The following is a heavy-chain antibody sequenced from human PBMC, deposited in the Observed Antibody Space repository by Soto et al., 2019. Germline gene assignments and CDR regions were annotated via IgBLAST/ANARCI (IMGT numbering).Heavy chain of an antibody. CDR2: ISGGGGDT. Sequence: EVQLLESGGGLVQPGGSLRLSCAASRFTFSTYAMSWVRQAPGKGLEWVSGISGGGGDTSYADSVRGRFTCSRDNSKNTLYLQMNSLRAEDTALYYCAKSLFGGPALWGQGTMVTVSS. J-gene: IGHJ3*01. D-gene: IGHD2-15*01. V-gene: IGHV3-23*01. CDR3: AKSLFGGPAL. CDR1: RFTFSTYA.